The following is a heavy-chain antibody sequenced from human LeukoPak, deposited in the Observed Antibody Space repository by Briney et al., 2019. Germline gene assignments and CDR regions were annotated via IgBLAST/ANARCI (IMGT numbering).Heavy chain of an antibody. J-gene: IGHJ4*02. CDR1: GGSFSGYY. CDR3: ARHSTFFGVVIIKGRVRGPFDY. CDR2: INHSGST. V-gene: IGHV4-34*01. Sequence: SETLSLTCAVYGGSFSGYYWSWIRQPPGKGREWIGEINHSGSTNYNPSLKSRVTISVDTSKNQFSLKLSSVTAADTAVYYCARHSTFFGVVIIKGRVRGPFDYWGQGTLVTVSS. D-gene: IGHD3-3*01.